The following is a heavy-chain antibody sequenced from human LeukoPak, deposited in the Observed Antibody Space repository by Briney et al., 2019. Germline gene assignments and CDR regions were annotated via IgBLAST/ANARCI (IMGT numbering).Heavy chain of an antibody. CDR2: ISGSGGGT. V-gene: IGHV3-23*01. J-gene: IGHJ4*02. CDR3: AGRSGSYRHFDY. Sequence: PGGSLSLSCAASGFTFSSYAMSWVRQAPGKGLEWVSAISGSGGGTYYADSVKGRFTISRDNSKNTLYLQMNSLRAEDTAVYYCAGRSGSYRHFDYWGQGTLVTVSS. CDR1: GFTFSSYA. D-gene: IGHD3-10*01.